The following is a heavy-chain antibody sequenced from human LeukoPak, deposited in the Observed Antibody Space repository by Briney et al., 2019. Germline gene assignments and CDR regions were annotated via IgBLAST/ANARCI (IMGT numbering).Heavy chain of an antibody. CDR3: ARDWRITIAFDI. D-gene: IGHD3-10*01. J-gene: IGHJ3*02. CDR1: GFTFSSYE. V-gene: IGHV3-48*03. CDR2: ITSSAGTI. Sequence: GGSLRLSCAASGFTFSSYEMHWVRQAPGKGLEWISYITSSAGTIYYADSVKGRFTISRDNAKSSLYLQMNSLRAEDTAVYYCARDWRITIAFDIWGQGTMVTVSS.